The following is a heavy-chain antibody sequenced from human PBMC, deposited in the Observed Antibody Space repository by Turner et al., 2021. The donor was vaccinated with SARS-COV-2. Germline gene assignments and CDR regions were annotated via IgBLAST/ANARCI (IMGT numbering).Heavy chain of an antibody. V-gene: IGHV1-2*02. CDR1: RYTFTGYY. D-gene: IGHD3-3*01. J-gene: IGHJ4*02. CDR3: ARGPAVFGVVIMGY. Sequence: QVQLVQSGAEVKKPGASVTVSCKASRYTFTGYYMPWVRQAPGQGLEWMGWINPNSGGTNYAQKFQGRVTMTRDTSISTVYMELSRLRSDDTAVYYCARGPAVFGVVIMGYWGQGTLVTVSS. CDR2: INPNSGGT.